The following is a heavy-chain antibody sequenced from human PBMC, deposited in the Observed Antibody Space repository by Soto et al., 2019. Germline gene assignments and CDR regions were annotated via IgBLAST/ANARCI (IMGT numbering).Heavy chain of an antibody. CDR1: GGSISSGGYY. CDR3: AGPLVDTPMGQSGYFDY. D-gene: IGHD5-18*01. Sequence: QVQLQESGPGLVKPSQTLSLTCTVSGGSISSGGYYWSWIRQHPGKGLEWIGYIYYSGSTYYNPSLKGRVTISEDTSKTHFPLKLSSGTPGDRAVYYCAGPLVDTPMGQSGYFDYGGQEPLVTVSS. V-gene: IGHV4-31*03. CDR2: IYYSGST. J-gene: IGHJ4*02.